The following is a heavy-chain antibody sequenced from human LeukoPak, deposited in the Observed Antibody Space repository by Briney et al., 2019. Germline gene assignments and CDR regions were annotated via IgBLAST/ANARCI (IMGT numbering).Heavy chain of an antibody. CDR1: IGSISSSKW. Sequence: SETLSLTCSVSIGSISSSKWWSWVRPSPVKGLEWIGEIYLYGTTNYNPSFTSRVTMSVDRSRNQFSLKLTSVTAADTAVYYCARQKWEQQGRDYYFNGLDVWGPGTTVIASS. V-gene: IGHV4-4*02. CDR3: ARQKWEQQGRDYYFNGLDV. CDR2: IYLYGTT. D-gene: IGHD1/OR15-1a*01. J-gene: IGHJ6*02.